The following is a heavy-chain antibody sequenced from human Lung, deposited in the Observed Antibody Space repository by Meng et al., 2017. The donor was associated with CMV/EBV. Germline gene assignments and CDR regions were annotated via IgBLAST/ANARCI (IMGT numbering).Heavy chain of an antibody. CDR2: INSDGSST. J-gene: IGHJ6*02. CDR1: GFTFSSYW. V-gene: IGHV3-74*01. CDR3: ARVHRQYYDDGMAV. Sequence: ESLEISCAASGFTFSSYWMHWVRQAPGKGLVWVSRINSDGSSTSYADAVKGRFTISRDNAKNTVYLQMNSLRAEDTAVYKCARVHRQYYDDGMAVWGPGTXVNGAS.